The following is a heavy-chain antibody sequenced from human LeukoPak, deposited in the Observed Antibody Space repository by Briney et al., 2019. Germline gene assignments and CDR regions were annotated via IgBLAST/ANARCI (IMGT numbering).Heavy chain of an antibody. V-gene: IGHV4-34*01. Sequence: SETLSLTCAVYGVSFSGYYWSWIRQPPGKGLEWIGEINHSGSTNYNPSLKSRVTISVDTSKNQFSLKLSSVTAADTAVYYCARYPPFYYYYYGMDVWGQGTTVTVSS. CDR2: INHSGST. CDR1: GVSFSGYY. CDR3: ARYPPFYYYYYGMDV. J-gene: IGHJ6*02.